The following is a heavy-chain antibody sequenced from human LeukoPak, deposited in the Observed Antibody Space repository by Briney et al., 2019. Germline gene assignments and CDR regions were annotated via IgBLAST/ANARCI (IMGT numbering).Heavy chain of an antibody. CDR2: ISYDGSSK. D-gene: IGHD1-26*01. J-gene: IGHJ4*02. V-gene: IGHV3-30*18. Sequence: GGSLRLSCAASGFTFSSYAMHWVRQAPGKGLEWMAVISYDGSSKYYADSVKGRFIISRDNSKNTLFVQMNSLRPEDTAVYYCAKGDWELGSTGYFDYWGQGTLVTVSS. CDR3: AKGDWELGSTGYFDY. CDR1: GFTFSSYA.